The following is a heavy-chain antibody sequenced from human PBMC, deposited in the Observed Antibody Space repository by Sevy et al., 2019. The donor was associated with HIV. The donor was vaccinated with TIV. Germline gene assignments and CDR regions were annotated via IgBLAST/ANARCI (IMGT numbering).Heavy chain of an antibody. J-gene: IGHJ6*02. CDR2: IYHSGST. D-gene: IGHD6-13*01. CDR1: GYSISSGYY. Sequence: ETLSLTCTVSGYSISSGYYWGWIRQPPGKGLEWIGSIYHSGSTYYNPSLKSRVTISVDTSKNQFSLKLSSVTAADTAVYYCARADSRSWPYYYYYGMDVWGQGTTVTVSS. CDR3: ARADSRSWPYYYYYGMDV. V-gene: IGHV4-38-2*02.